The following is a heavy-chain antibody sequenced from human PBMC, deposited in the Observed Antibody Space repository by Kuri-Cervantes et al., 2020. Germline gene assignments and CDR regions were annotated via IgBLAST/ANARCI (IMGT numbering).Heavy chain of an antibody. V-gene: IGHV3-30-3*02. J-gene: IGHJ4*02. CDR1: GFTFSSYA. CDR2: ISYDGSNK. Sequence: GGSLRLSCAASGFTFSSYAMHWVRQAPGKGLEWVAVISYDGSNKYYADSVKGRFTISRDNSKNTLYLQMNSLRAEDTAVYYCAKRPSFSPAAGTFDYWGQGTLVTVSS. D-gene: IGHD6-13*01. CDR3: AKRPSFSPAAGTFDY.